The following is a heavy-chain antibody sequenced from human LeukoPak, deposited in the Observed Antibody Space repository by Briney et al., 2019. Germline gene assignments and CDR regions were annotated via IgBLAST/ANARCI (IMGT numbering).Heavy chain of an antibody. Sequence: GESLKISCKASGYSFTSYWIGWVRQVPGKGLEWMGIIDPSDSETRYTPSFQGQVTISVDKSLTTADLQWNSLKASDTAMYYCARQTAMGRSGDYWGQGTLVTVSS. CDR2: IDPSDSET. CDR3: ARQTAMGRSGDY. D-gene: IGHD5-18*01. J-gene: IGHJ4*02. V-gene: IGHV5-51*01. CDR1: GYSFTSYW.